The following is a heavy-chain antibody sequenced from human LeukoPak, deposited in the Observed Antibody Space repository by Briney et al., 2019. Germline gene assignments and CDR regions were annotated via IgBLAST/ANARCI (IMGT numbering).Heavy chain of an antibody. CDR2: IILIFGTA. CDR3: ASHYHDSSGYYYGFDY. Sequence: EASVKVSCKASGGTFSSYAISWVRQAPGQGLEWMGGIILIFGTANYAQKFQGRVTITADESTSTAYMELSSLRSEDTAVYYCASHYHDSSGYYYGFDYWGQGTLVIVSS. D-gene: IGHD3-22*01. CDR1: GGTFSSYA. J-gene: IGHJ4*02. V-gene: IGHV1-69*13.